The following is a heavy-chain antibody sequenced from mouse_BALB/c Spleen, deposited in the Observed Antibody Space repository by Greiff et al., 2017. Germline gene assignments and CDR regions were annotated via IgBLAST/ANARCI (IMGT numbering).Heavy chain of an antibody. Sequence: VQLVESGPGLVQPSQSLSITCTVSGFSLTSYGVHWVRQSPGKGLEWLGVIWSGGSTDYNAAFISRLSISKDNSKSHVFFKMNSLQANDTAIYYCARKGGYYGYWYFDVWGAGTTVTVSA. CDR3: ARKGGYYGYWYFDV. CDR2: IWSGGST. J-gene: IGHJ1*01. CDR1: GFSLTSYG. V-gene: IGHV2-2*02. D-gene: IGHD2-3*01.